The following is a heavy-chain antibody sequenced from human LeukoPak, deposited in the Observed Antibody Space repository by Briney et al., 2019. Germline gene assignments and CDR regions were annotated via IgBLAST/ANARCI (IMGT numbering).Heavy chain of an antibody. Sequence: SESLSLTCIVSGGSISSSYWSWIRQPPGNGLEWIGFIYYSGSTNYNPSLKSRVTISVDTSKNLFSLKLSSVTAADTAVYYCAKTNWGAFDIWGQGTMVTVSS. D-gene: IGHD7-27*01. CDR3: AKTNWGAFDI. CDR1: GGSISSSY. V-gene: IGHV4-59*03. CDR2: IYYSGST. J-gene: IGHJ3*02.